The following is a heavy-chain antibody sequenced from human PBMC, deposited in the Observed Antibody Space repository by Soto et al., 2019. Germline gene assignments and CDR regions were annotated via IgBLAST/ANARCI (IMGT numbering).Heavy chain of an antibody. CDR3: ARWSYAMDV. J-gene: IGHJ6*02. D-gene: IGHD3-16*01. Sequence: SETLSLTCTVSGGSVNNYSYYWTWIRQPPGKGLEWIGYILHGGSTNYNPSLKRRVTISLDTSKNQFSLKLRSVTAADTAVFYCARWSYAMDVWGQGTTVTVSS. CDR1: GGSVNNYSYY. CDR2: ILHGGST. V-gene: IGHV4-61*01.